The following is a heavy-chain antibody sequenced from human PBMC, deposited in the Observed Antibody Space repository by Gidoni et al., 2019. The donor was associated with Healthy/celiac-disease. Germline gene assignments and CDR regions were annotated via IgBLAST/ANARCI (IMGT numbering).Heavy chain of an antibody. CDR3: AKTWGDCSSTSCYLGGMDV. Sequence: EVQLLESGGGLVQPGGSLRLSCAASGFTFSSHAMSWVRQAPGQGLEWVSAISGSGGSTYYADSVKGRFTISRDNSKNTLYLQMNSLRAEDTAVYYCAKTWGDCSSTSCYLGGMDVWGQGTTVTVSS. CDR2: ISGSGGST. V-gene: IGHV3-23*01. D-gene: IGHD2-2*01. CDR1: GFTFSSHA. J-gene: IGHJ6*02.